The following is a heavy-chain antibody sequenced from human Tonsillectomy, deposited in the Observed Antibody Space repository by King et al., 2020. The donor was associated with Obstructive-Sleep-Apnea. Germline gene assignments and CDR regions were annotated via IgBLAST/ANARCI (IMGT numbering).Heavy chain of an antibody. CDR3: ATVRIAARAFDI. J-gene: IGHJ3*02. V-gene: IGHV4-39*07. D-gene: IGHD6-25*01. Sequence: LQLQESGPGLVKPSETLSLTCAVSGASISTTTYNWGWIRQSPGKGLEWIGSIYYRGHTYYPPSLKSRVTVSADTSKNQFSLRLTSVTAADTAVYYCATVRIAARAFDIWGQGTLVTVSS. CDR2: IYYRGHT. CDR1: GASISTTTYN.